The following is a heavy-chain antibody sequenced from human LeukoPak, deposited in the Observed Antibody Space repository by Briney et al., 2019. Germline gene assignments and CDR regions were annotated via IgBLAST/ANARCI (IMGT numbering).Heavy chain of an antibody. CDR3: ARGARKDAFDI. V-gene: IGHV3-74*01. Sequence: GGSLRLSCAASGFTFSSYWMHWVRQVPGKGWVWVSRINSDGSNTSYSDSVNGRFTTSRDNAKHSLYLQMNSLRAEDTAVYYCARGARKDAFDIWGQGTMVTVPS. J-gene: IGHJ3*02. CDR1: GFTFSSYW. D-gene: IGHD1-14*01. CDR2: INSDGSNT.